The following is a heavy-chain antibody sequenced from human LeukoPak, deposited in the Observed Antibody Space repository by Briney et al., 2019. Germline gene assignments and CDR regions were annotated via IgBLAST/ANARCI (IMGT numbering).Heavy chain of an antibody. J-gene: IGHJ6*03. V-gene: IGHV1-69*05. CDR2: IIPIFGTA. CDR1: GGTFSSYA. Sequence: SVKVSCKASGGTFSSYAISWVRQAPGQGLEWMGGIIPIFGTANYAQKFQGRVTITTDESTSTAYMELSSLRSEDTAVYYCARNAGNSPYYYYMDVWGKGTLVTVSS. CDR3: ARNAGNSPYYYYMDV. D-gene: IGHD4-23*01.